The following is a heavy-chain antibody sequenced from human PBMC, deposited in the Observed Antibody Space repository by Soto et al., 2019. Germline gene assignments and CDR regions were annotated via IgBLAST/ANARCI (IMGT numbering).Heavy chain of an antibody. D-gene: IGHD2-15*01. Sequence: QVQLQQWGAGLLKPSETLSLTCAVYGGSFSGYYWSWIRQPPGKGLEWIGEINHSGSTNYNPSLKSRVTISVDTSKNQFSLKLSSVTAAYTAVYNCAVRYCSGGSCYSSSVAFDIWGQGTMVTVSS. V-gene: IGHV4-34*01. CDR1: GGSFSGYY. J-gene: IGHJ3*02. CDR3: AVRYCSGGSCYSSSVAFDI. CDR2: INHSGST.